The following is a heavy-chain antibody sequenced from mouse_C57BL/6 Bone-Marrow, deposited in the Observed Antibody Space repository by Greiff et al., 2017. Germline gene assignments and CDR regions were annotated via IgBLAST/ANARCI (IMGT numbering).Heavy chain of an antibody. V-gene: IGHV1-55*01. CDR1: GYTFTSYW. CDR2: IYPGSGSP. CDR3: ARRDYGSSLYAMDY. J-gene: IGHJ4*01. D-gene: IGHD1-1*01. Sequence: VQLQQPGAELVKPGASVKMSCKASGYTFTSYWLTWVKSRPGQGLEWLGDIYPGSGSPNYNEQFQSKATLTVEPSSSTSYMKLSSLTSEDSAVYYCARRDYGSSLYAMDYWGQGTSVTVSS.